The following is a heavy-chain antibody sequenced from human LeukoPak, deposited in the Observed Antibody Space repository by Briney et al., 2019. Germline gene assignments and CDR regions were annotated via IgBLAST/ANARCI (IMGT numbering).Heavy chain of an antibody. CDR2: IYYSGST. J-gene: IGHJ4*02. CDR3: ARFVPIITKDYFDY. D-gene: IGHD3-16*01. Sequence: SETLSLTCTVSGGSISSSSYYWGWIRQPPGKGLEWIGSIYYSGSTYYNPSLKSRVTISVDTSKNQFSLKLSSVTAADTAVYYCARFVPIITKDYFDYWGQGTLVTVSS. V-gene: IGHV4-39*07. CDR1: GGSISSSSYY.